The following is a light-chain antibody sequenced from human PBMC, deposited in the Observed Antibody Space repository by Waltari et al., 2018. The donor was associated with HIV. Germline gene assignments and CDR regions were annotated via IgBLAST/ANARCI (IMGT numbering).Light chain of an antibody. CDR2: NND. Sequence: QSVVTQPPSASGTPAQRVSMSCSGSASNIRSNALNWYQHLPQTAPKLLIYNNDERPSGVPDRFSASKTGTSASLDISGLQSEDEADYYCATWDDGLSGWVFGGGTKLTVL. V-gene: IGLV1-44*01. J-gene: IGLJ3*02. CDR1: ASNIRSNA. CDR3: ATWDDGLSGWV.